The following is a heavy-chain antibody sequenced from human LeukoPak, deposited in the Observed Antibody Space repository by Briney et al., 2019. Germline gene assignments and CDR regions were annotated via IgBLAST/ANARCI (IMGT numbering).Heavy chain of an antibody. CDR1: GLTLSTYA. V-gene: IGHV3-48*03. D-gene: IGHD3-22*01. J-gene: IGHJ4*02. Sequence: GGSLRLSCSGSGLTLSTYAMHWVRQAPGKGLEWVSYVSSSGSTIYYADSVKGRFTISRDNAKNSLYLEMNSLRAEDAAVYYCARTYYDSSGYAFDYWGQGTLVTVSS. CDR2: VSSSGSTI. CDR3: ARTYYDSSGYAFDY.